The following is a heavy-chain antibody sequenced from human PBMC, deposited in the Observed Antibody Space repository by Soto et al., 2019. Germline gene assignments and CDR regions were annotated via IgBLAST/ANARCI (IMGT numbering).Heavy chain of an antibody. CDR2: IYYRGTT. CDR3: ARDQGMIVDY. D-gene: IGHD3-22*01. J-gene: IGHJ4*02. Sequence: SETLYLTCTVSGGSISSYYWSWIRQPPGKGLEWIGYIYYRGTTNYNPPLKSRVTISVDTSKIQFSLKLSFVTAADTAVYYCARDQGMIVDYWGQGTLVTVS. CDR1: GGSISSYY. V-gene: IGHV4-59*01.